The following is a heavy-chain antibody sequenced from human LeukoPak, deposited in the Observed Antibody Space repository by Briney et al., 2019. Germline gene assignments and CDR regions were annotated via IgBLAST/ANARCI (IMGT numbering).Heavy chain of an antibody. D-gene: IGHD4-23*01. J-gene: IGHJ4*02. CDR3: ARGPQSDGGNFDY. Sequence: ASVKVSCKASGYTFTSYDINWVRQATGQGLEWMGWMNPNSGNTGCAQKFQGRVTMTRNTSISTAYMELSSLRSEDTAVYYCARGPQSDGGNFDYWGQGTLVTVSS. CDR2: MNPNSGNT. V-gene: IGHV1-8*01. CDR1: GYTFTSYD.